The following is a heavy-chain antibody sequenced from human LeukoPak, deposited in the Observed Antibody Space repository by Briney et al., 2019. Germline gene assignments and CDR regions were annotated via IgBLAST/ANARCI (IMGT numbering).Heavy chain of an antibody. CDR1: GYSFTGYW. J-gene: IGHJ4*02. Sequence: GESLKISCKGSGYSFTGYWIGWVRQMPGKGLEWMGIIYPGDSDTRYSPSFQGQVTISADKSISTAYLQWSSLKASDTAMYYCARRVAAATIDFDYWGQGTLVTVST. D-gene: IGHD6-13*01. V-gene: IGHV5-51*01. CDR2: IYPGDSDT. CDR3: ARRVAAATIDFDY.